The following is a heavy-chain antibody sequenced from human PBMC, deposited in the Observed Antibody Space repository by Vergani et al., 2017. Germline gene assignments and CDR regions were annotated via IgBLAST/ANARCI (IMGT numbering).Heavy chain of an antibody. D-gene: IGHD6-19*01. CDR2: IYTSGST. CDR1: GGSISSGSYY. V-gene: IGHV4-61*02. Sequence: QVQLQESGPGLVKPSQTLSLTCTVSGGSISSGSYYWSWIRQPAGKGLEWIGRIYTSGSTNYNPSLKSRVTISVDTSKNQFSLKLSSVTAADTAVYYCARQGREAGTGPLYFDYWGQGTLVTVSS. J-gene: IGHJ4*02. CDR3: ARQGREAGTGPLYFDY.